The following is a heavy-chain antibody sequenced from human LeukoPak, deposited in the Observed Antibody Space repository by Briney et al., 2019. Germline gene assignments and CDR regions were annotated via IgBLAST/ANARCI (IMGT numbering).Heavy chain of an antibody. CDR1: GGSISSYY. CDR2: IYHSGST. D-gene: IGHD3-22*01. V-gene: IGHV4-59*12. CDR3: ARMARYDSSGYYPDY. J-gene: IGHJ4*02. Sequence: SETLSLTCTVSGGSISSYYWSWIRQPPGKGLEWIGYIYHSGSTYYNPSLKSRVTISVDRSKNQFSLKLSSVTAADTAVYYCARMARYDSSGYYPDYWGQGTLVTVSS.